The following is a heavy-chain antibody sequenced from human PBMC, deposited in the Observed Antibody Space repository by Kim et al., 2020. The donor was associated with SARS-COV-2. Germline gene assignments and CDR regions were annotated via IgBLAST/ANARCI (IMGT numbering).Heavy chain of an antibody. Sequence: GESLKISCKGSGYSFTSYWIGWVRQMPGKGLEWMGIIYPGDSDTRYSPSFQGQVTISADKSISTAYLQWSSLKASDTAMYYCARRRYYYDSSGYYFYYFDYCGQGTLVTVSS. D-gene: IGHD3-22*01. CDR1: GYSFTSYW. V-gene: IGHV5-51*01. J-gene: IGHJ4*02. CDR3: ARRRYYYDSSGYYFYYFDY. CDR2: IYPGDSDT.